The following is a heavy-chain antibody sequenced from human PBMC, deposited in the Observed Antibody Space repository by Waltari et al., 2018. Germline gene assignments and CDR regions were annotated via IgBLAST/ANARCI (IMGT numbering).Heavy chain of an antibody. V-gene: IGHV3-23*03. J-gene: IGHJ3*02. D-gene: IGHD2-8*02. CDR1: GFTFSNYV. CDR3: AKEGGGVTFDI. CDR2: IYTGGST. Sequence: EVQLLQSGGGLVQPGGALSTSCAGCGFTFSNYVMSWVRQAPGKGLEWVSVIYTGGSTHYADSVKGRFTVSRDNSKSTLYLQMDTLTPEDTAVYYCAKEGGGVTFDIWGQGTMVTVSS.